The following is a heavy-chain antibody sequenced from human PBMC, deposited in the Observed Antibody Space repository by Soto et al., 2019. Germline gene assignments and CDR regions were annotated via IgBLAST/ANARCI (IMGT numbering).Heavy chain of an antibody. CDR2: IYYSGST. CDR1: GGSISSYY. CDR3: ARARGGYGGNSEDFDY. J-gene: IGHJ4*02. Sequence: TVSGGSISSYYWSWIRQPPGKGLEWIGYIYYSGSTNYNPSLKSRVTISVDTSKNQFSLKLSSVTAADTAVYYCARARGGYGGNSEDFDYWGQGTLVTVSS. V-gene: IGHV4-59*01. D-gene: IGHD2-21*02.